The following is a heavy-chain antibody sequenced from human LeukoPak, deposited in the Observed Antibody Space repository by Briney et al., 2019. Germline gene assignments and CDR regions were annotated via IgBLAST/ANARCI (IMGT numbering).Heavy chain of an antibody. CDR1: GYTFTRYD. D-gene: IGHD3-22*01. J-gene: IGHJ4*02. CDR3: ARGSSHYYDSSGPLDFDY. CDR2: MNPDSGNT. Sequence: ASVKVSRKASGYTFTRYDINWVRQATGQGLEWVGWMNPDSGNTGYAHKFQGRVTMTRNTSISTAYMELSSMRSEDTAVYYGARGSSHYYDSSGPLDFDYWGQGTLVTVSS. V-gene: IGHV1-8*01.